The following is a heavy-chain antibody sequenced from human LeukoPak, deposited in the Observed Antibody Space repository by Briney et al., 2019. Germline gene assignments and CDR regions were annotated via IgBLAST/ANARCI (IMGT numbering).Heavy chain of an antibody. J-gene: IGHJ4*02. V-gene: IGHV3-7*03. CDR2: IKPDGSEK. CDR1: GFTFNNYW. CDR3: ARDPYRGGDYDY. Sequence: GGSLRLSCAASGFTFNNYWMNWVRQAPGKGLEWVANIKPDGSEKYYVDSVNGRFTISRDNAKNSLYLQMNSLRAEDTAVYYCARDPYRGGDYDYWGQGTLVTVSS. D-gene: IGHD4-17*01.